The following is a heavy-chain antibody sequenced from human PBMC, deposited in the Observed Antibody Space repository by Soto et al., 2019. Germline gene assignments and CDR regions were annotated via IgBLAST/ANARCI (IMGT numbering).Heavy chain of an antibody. V-gene: IGHV3-7*01. CDR2: MKYDGSQK. CDR3: AKGTSWASGVPDGMDV. Sequence: EVQLVESGGGLVQPGGSLRLSCAASGFSFSNYWMNWVRQAPGKGLEWVANMKYDGSQKYYVDSVKGRSTVPRENAKNSLFLQMDRLRVEDAAVYYCAKGTSWASGVPDGMDVWGQGTTVIVSS. CDR1: GFSFSNYW. D-gene: IGHD1-26*01. J-gene: IGHJ6*02.